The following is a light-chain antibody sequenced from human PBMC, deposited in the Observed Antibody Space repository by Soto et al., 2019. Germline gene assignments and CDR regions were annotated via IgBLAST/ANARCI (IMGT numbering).Light chain of an antibody. J-gene: IGKJ2*01. V-gene: IGKV4-1*01. CDR2: WAY. Sequence: DVGLSEAPGSRAFSGGDVVSINCNSSHTFVYIPNSKNYLDWYQQKPGKHPKLLIYWAYTRESGVTDRFTGSGSATAFTITLPRLQAEDAALSYCQPSYGTPETVGQGTQVEIK. CDR1: HTFVYIPNSKNY. CDR3: QPSYGTPET.